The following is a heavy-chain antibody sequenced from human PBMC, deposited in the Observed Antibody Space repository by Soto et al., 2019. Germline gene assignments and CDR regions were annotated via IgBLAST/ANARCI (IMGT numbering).Heavy chain of an antibody. J-gene: IGHJ6*01. D-gene: IGHD2-8*01. V-gene: IGHV1-69*01. CDR1: GGTFSIYS. CDR2: SIPIFRTA. CDR3: ARWCQHRNASYYDEMDV. Sequence: QVQLVQSGAEVKKPGSSVKVSCTASGGTFSIYSINCVRQAPGQVLEWMGGSIPIFRTANYAQKFQGRVTITADESTSTVDMELSSLRSEDTAVYYCARWCQHRNASYYDEMDVWGQGTTVTVSA.